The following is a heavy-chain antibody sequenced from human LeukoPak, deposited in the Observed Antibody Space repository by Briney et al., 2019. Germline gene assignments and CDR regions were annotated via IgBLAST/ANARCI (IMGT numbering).Heavy chain of an antibody. V-gene: IGHV1-3*01. J-gene: IGHJ5*02. CDR3: ATHCSGVSCYGSDGP. Sequence: GASVKVSCKASGYTFTSYAMHWVRQAPGQRLEWMGWINAGNGNTKYSQKFQGRVTITRDTSASTAYMELRSLRSDDTAVYYCATHCSGVSCYGSDGPWGQGTLVTVSS. D-gene: IGHD2-15*01. CDR2: INAGNGNT. CDR1: GYTFTSYA.